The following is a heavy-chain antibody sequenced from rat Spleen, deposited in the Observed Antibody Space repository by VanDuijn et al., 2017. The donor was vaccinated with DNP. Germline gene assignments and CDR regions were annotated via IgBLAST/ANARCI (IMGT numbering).Heavy chain of an antibody. CDR2: VTNAGTT. V-gene: IGHV3-3*01. D-gene: IGHD4-6*01. J-gene: IGHJ2*01. Sequence: EVLLQESGPGLVKPSQSLSLTCSVTGLSITNNFKWTWIRKLPGHKLEWMGYVTNAGTTDYNPSLKSRIPLTTDTSKNQFFLQVNSMTPEDTATYYCAIQLGVFDYWGQGVPVTVSS. CDR3: AIQLGVFDY. CDR1: GLSITNNFK.